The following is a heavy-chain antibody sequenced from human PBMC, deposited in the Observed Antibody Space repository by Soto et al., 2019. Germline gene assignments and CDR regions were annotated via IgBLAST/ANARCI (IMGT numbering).Heavy chain of an antibody. CDR1: GVPISGSDYH. Sequence: QVQLEESGPGLVKPSQTLSLMCTVSGVPISGSDYHWSWIRQSPGKGLEWIGYIFPSGATHYNSSLGSRITMSVETSKSQFSLRLTAVTAADTAVYFCARGSAAKRYFDL. V-gene: IGHV4-30-4*01. CDR3: ARGSAAKRYFDL. J-gene: IGHJ2*01. D-gene: IGHD5-18*01. CDR2: IFPSGAT.